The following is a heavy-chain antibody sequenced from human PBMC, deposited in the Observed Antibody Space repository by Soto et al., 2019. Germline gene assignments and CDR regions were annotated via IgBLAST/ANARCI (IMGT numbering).Heavy chain of an antibody. CDR3: AREGGVAVFFMDV. D-gene: IGHD3-16*01. V-gene: IGHV3-33*01. Sequence: QVQLVESGGGVVQPRTSLRLSCAASGFSFSSYGMHWVRQAPAKGLEWVTVIWHDGNNKYYADSVKGRFTISRDNSKNTLYLQMNSLRAEDTAVYYCAREGGVAVFFMDVWGQGTTVTVSS. CDR2: IWHDGNNK. J-gene: IGHJ6*02. CDR1: GFSFSSYG.